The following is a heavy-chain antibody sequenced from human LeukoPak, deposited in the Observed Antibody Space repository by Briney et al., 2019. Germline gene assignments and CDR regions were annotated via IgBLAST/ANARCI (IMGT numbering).Heavy chain of an antibody. J-gene: IGHJ3*02. CDR2: IYYSGST. D-gene: IGHD3-10*01. CDR3: AREPPYYASENFIDAFDI. CDR1: GGSISSSSYY. Sequence: SETLSLTCTVSGGSISSSSYYWGWIRQPPGKGLEWIGSIYYSGSTYYNPSLKSRVTMSVDTSKNQFSLKVRSVTAADTAVYYCAREPPYYASENFIDAFDIWGQGTKVTVSS. V-gene: IGHV4-39*07.